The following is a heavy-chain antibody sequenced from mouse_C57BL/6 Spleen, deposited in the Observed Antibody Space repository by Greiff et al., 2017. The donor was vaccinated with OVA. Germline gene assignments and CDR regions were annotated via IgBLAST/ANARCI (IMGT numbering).Heavy chain of an antibody. V-gene: IGHV5-4*01. CDR1: GFTFSSYA. Sequence: EVQGVESGGGLVKPGGSLKLSCAASGFTFSSYAMSWVRQTPEKRLEWVATISDGGSYTYYPDNVKGRFTISRDNAKNNLYLQMSHLKSEDTAMYYCARDGGYGNFDYWGQGTTLTVSS. D-gene: IGHD2-1*01. CDR2: ISDGGSYT. J-gene: IGHJ2*01. CDR3: ARDGGYGNFDY.